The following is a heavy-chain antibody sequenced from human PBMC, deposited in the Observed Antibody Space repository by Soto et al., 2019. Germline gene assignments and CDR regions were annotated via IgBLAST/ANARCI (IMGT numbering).Heavy chain of an antibody. V-gene: IGHV1-3*01. Sequence: ASVKVSCKASGYTFTSYAMHWVRQAPGQRLEWMGWINAGNGNTKYSQKFQGRVTITRDTSASTAYMELSSVTAADTAVYYRARPLAGTGYYYYYGMDVWGQGTTVTVSS. J-gene: IGHJ6*02. CDR2: INAGNGNT. CDR1: GYTFTSYA. CDR3: ARPLAGTGYYYYYGMDV. D-gene: IGHD6-19*01.